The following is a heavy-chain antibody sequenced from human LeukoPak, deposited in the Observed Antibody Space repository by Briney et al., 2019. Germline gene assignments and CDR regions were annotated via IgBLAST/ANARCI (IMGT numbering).Heavy chain of an antibody. CDR1: GYTFTSYY. V-gene: IGHV1-46*01. CDR3: ARGHDSYGNFDY. CDR2: INPSGGST. J-gene: IGHJ4*02. Sequence: ASVKVSCKASGYTFTSYYIHWVRQAPGQGLDWMGIINPSGGSTTYAQKFQGRVTMTRDTSTSTVYMDLSSLRSEDTAVYYCARGHDSYGNFDYWGQGTLVTVSS. D-gene: IGHD5-18*01.